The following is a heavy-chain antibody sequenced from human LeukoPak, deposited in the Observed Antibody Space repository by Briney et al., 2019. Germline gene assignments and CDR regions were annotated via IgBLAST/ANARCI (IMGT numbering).Heavy chain of an antibody. D-gene: IGHD5-24*01. Sequence: RGSLRLSCAASGFTFSSYWMHWVRQALGKGLVWVSRINSDGSSTSYADSVKGRFTISRDNAKNTLYLQMNSLRAEDTAVYYCARVERSRWCFDLWGRGTLVTVSS. J-gene: IGHJ2*01. V-gene: IGHV3-74*01. CDR1: GFTFSSYW. CDR2: INSDGSST. CDR3: ARVERSRWCFDL.